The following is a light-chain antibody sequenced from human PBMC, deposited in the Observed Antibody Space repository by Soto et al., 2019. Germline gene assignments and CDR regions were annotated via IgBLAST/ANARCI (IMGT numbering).Light chain of an antibody. CDR3: QQYNSYPWT. CDR2: KAS. CDR1: QNINSW. Sequence: DIQMTQSPSTLSASVGDRVTITCRASQNINSWLAWYQQKPGKAPNLLIYKASSLKSGVTSRFSGSGTGTASTLTISSLQPDDFATYYCQQYNSYPWTFGQGTKVEIK. V-gene: IGKV1-5*03. J-gene: IGKJ1*01.